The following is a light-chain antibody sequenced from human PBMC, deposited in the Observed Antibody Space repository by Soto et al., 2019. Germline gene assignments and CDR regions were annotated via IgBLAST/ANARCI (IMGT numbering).Light chain of an antibody. CDR3: QQYRSSAWT. V-gene: IGKV3-20*01. J-gene: IGKJ1*01. CDR2: GAS. Sequence: EIVLTQSPGTLSLSPGERATLSCRASQSVSSSYLAWYQQKPGQAPRLLIYGASSRATGLPDRFSGSGSGTAFTLIISRLEPEDFAVYYCQQYRSSAWTFGQGTKVEIK. CDR1: QSVSSSY.